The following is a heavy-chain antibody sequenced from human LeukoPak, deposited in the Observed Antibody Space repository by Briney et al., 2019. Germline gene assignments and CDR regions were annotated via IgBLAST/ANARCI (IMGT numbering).Heavy chain of an antibody. J-gene: IGHJ5*02. D-gene: IGHD1-26*01. V-gene: IGHV1-46*01. CDR1: GYTFSSHY. CDR3: ARGGFGLGVGGTKGLNWFDP. CDR2: INPSGGSP. Sequence: ASVKVSCKASGYTFSSHYIHWVRQAPGQGLEWMARINPSGGSPSYAQKFQGRVTMTRDTATSTVHMELNSLRSEDTAIYYCARGGFGLGVGGTKGLNWFDPWGQGTLVTVPS.